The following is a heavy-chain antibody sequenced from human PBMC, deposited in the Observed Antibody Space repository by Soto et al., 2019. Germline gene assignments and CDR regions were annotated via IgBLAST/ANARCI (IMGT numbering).Heavy chain of an antibody. CDR1: GGSISSSSYH. V-gene: IGHV4-39*02. Sequence: QLQLQESGPGLVTPSETLALTCTVSGGSISSSSYHWGWIRQPPGGGLEWIGTIDYSGSTYYNPSLISRVTISEDTSKNHFSLKLSSVTAADTAVYFCARRKNIGGGDFDYWGQGTLVTVSS. CDR2: IDYSGST. J-gene: IGHJ4*02. D-gene: IGHD3-16*01. CDR3: ARRKNIGGGDFDY.